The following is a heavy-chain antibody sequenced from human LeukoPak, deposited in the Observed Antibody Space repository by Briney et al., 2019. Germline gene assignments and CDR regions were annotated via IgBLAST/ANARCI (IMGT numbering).Heavy chain of an antibody. D-gene: IGHD1-26*01. CDR2: INEDGSTT. J-gene: IGHJ4*02. CDR1: GFPFSNW. V-gene: IGHV3-74*01. CDR3: VRDLGGRSGH. Sequence: GGSLRLSCVASGFPFSNWMHWVRQAPGKGLVWVSRINEDGSTTNHADSAKGRFTISRDNVKNTLYMEMNSLRAEDTAVYYCVRDLGGRSGHWGQGTLVTVSS.